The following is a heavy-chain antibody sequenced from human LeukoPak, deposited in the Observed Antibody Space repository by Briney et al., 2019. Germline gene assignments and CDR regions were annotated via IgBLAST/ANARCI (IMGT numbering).Heavy chain of an antibody. J-gene: IGHJ4*02. V-gene: IGHV3-48*01. D-gene: IGHD6-6*01. CDR3: ARVMKGSSFYFDY. CDR2: ISSSSSTI. CDR1: GFTFSSYS. Sequence: PGGSLRLSCAASGFTFSSYSMNWVRQAPGKGLEWVSYISSSSSTIYYADSVKGQFTISRDNAKNSLYLQMNSLRAEDTAVYYCARVMKGSSFYFDYWGQGTLVTVSS.